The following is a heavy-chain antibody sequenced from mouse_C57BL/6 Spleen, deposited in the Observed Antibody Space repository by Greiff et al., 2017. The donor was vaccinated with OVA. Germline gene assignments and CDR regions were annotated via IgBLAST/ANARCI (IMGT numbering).Heavy chain of an antibody. CDR1: GYAFSSSW. D-gene: IGHD3-2*02. V-gene: IGHV1-82*01. CDR3: ARSGEGYAMDY. J-gene: IGHJ4*01. Sequence: QVQLKESGPELVKPGASVKISCKASGYAFSSSWMNWVKQRPGKGLEWIGRIYPGDGDTNYNGKFKGKATLTADKSSSTAYMQLSSLTSEDSAVYFCARSGEGYAMDYWGQGTSVTVSS. CDR2: IYPGDGDT.